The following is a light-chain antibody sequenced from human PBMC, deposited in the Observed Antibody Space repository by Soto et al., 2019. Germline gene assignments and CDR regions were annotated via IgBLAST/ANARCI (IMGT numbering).Light chain of an antibody. Sequence: EIVLTQSPGTLSLSPGERATLSCRASQSVSSSYLDWYQQKPGQAPRLLIYGASSRATGIPDRSSGSGSGTDFTLTISRLEPEDFAVYYCQQYGSSPHTFGQGTKLEIK. CDR2: GAS. CDR1: QSVSSSY. CDR3: QQYGSSPHT. J-gene: IGKJ2*01. V-gene: IGKV3-20*01.